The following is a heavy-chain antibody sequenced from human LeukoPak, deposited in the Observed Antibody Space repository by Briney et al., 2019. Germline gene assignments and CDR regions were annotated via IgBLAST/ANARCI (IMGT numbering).Heavy chain of an antibody. J-gene: IGHJ6*02. CDR2: ISAYNGNT. CDR3: ARVPRPQKIVVVVAATYRDYYGMDV. V-gene: IGHV1-18*01. D-gene: IGHD2-15*01. CDR1: GYTFTSYG. Sequence: ASVKVSCKASGYTFTSYGISRVRQAPGQGLEWMGWISAYNGNTNYARKLQGRVTMTTDTSTSTAYMELRSLRSDDTAVYYCARVPRPQKIVVVVAATYRDYYGMDVWGQGTTVTVSS.